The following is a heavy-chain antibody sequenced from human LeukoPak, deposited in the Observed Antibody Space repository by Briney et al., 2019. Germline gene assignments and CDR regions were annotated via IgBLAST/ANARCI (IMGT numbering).Heavy chain of an antibody. CDR1: GYTFSDYY. V-gene: IGHV1-2*02. J-gene: IGHJ5*02. D-gene: IGHD6-19*01. Sequence: GASVKVSCKASGYTFSDYYMHWVRQAPGQGLEWMGWINPNSGGTNYAQKFQGRVSMTRDTSISTAYMELSRLGSDDTAVYYCARVRPLAVTGVDWFDPWGQGTLVTVSS. CDR2: INPNSGGT. CDR3: ARVRPLAVTGVDWFDP.